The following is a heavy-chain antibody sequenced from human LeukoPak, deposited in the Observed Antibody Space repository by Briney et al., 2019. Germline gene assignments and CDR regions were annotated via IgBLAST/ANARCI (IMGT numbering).Heavy chain of an antibody. CDR3: ARHVGSSGWYV. CDR1: GYSFTSYW. Sequence: GESLKISCKASGYSFTSYWIGWVRQMPGKGLEWMGIIYPSDSDTRYSPSFQGQVTISVDKSITTAYLQWSSLKASDTAMYYCARHVGSSGWYVRGQGTLVTVSP. J-gene: IGHJ4*02. V-gene: IGHV5-51*01. D-gene: IGHD6-19*01. CDR2: IYPSDSDT.